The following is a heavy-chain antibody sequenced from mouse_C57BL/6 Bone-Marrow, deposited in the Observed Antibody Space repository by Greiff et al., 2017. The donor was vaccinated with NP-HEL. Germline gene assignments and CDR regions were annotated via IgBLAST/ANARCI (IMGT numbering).Heavy chain of an antibody. CDR2: IYPRSGNT. J-gene: IGHJ4*01. V-gene: IGHV1-81*01. CDR1: GYTFTSYG. CDR3: ARWGLRRGYAMDY. D-gene: IGHD2-4*01. Sequence: QVHVKQSGAELARPGASVKLSCKASGYTFTSYGISWVKQRTGQGLEWIGEIYPRSGNTCYNEKFKGQATLTADKSSSPAYMELRSLAAEDSAVEFCARWGLRRGYAMDYWGQGTSVTVSS.